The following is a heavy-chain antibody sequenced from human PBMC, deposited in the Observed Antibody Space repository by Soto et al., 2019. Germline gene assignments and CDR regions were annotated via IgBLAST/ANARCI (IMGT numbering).Heavy chain of an antibody. Sequence: QVQLQESGPGLVKPSQTLSLTCTVSGGSISSGDYYWSWIRQPPGKGLEWIGYIYYSGRTYYNPSLKSRVTISVDTSMNQFSLKLSAVTAADTAVYYCARARGARYFDYWGQGTLVTVSS. D-gene: IGHD2-15*01. J-gene: IGHJ4*02. CDR1: GGSISSGDYY. CDR2: IYYSGRT. V-gene: IGHV4-30-4*01. CDR3: ARARGARYFDY.